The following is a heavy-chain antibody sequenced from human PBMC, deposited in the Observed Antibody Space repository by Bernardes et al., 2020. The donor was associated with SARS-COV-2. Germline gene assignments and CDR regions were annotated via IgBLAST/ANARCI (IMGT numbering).Heavy chain of an antibody. Sequence: GGSLRLSCAASGFIFEDFAMHWVRQVPGKGLEWVAGLTWNSDTIEYADSVKGRFTISRDNAKNSLYLQMNSLRPEDTALYYCAKDILYWNDQMGGYYGMDVWGQGTTVAVSS. J-gene: IGHJ6*01. V-gene: IGHV3-9*01. CDR3: AKDILYWNDQMGGYYGMDV. CDR2: LTWNSDTI. D-gene: IGHD1-1*01. CDR1: GFIFEDFA.